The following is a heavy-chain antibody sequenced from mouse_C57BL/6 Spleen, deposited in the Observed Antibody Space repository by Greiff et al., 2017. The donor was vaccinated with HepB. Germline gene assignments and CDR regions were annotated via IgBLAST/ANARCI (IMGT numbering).Heavy chain of an antibody. CDR3: ARTTRITAHYFDY. Sequence: VQLQQSGAELVKPGASVKISCKASGYAFSSYWMNWVKQRPGKGLEWIGQIYPGDGDTNYNGKFKGKATLTADKSSSTAYMQLSSLTSEDSAVYFCARTTRITAHYFDYWGQGTTLTVAS. D-gene: IGHD2-4*01. J-gene: IGHJ2*01. CDR1: GYAFSSYW. CDR2: IYPGDGDT. V-gene: IGHV1-80*01.